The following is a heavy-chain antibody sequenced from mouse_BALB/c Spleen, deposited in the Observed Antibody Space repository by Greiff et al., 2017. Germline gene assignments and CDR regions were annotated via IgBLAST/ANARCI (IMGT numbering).Heavy chain of an antibody. CDR1: GFTFSSYA. D-gene: IGHD2-1*01. CDR3: ARQDGTNFDY. J-gene: IGHJ2*01. V-gene: IGHV5-9-3*01. CDR2: ISSGGSYT. Sequence: EVKLMESGGGLVKPGGSLKLSCAASGFTFSSYAMSWVRQTPEKRLEWVATISSGGSYTYYPDSVKGRFTISRDNAKNTLYLQMSSLRSEDTAMYYCARQDGTNFDYWGQGTTLTVSS.